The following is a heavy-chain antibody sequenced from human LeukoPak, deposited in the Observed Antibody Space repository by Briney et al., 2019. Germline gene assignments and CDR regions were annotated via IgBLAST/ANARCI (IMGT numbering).Heavy chain of an antibody. CDR1: GYTLSDHY. CDR3: ARGKGIAARRGFVDWFDP. V-gene: IGHV1-8*02. Sequence: ASVKVSCKASGYTLSDHYMHWVRQATGQGLEWMGWMNPNSGNTGYAQKFQGRVTMTRNTSISTAYMELSSLRSEDTAVYYCARGKGIAARRGFVDWFDPWGQGTLVTVSS. J-gene: IGHJ5*02. CDR2: MNPNSGNT. D-gene: IGHD6-6*01.